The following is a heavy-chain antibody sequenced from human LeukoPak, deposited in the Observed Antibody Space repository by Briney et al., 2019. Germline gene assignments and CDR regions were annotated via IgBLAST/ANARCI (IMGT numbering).Heavy chain of an antibody. J-gene: IGHJ6*03. V-gene: IGHV1-18*01. CDR2: ISAYNGNT. CDR3: ARVRVNRYDFWDYYYYYMDV. Sequence: GASVKVSCKASGYTFTSYGISWVRQAPGQGLEWTGWISAYNGNTNYAQKLQGRVTMTTDTSTSTAYMELRSLRSDDTAVYYCARVRVNRYDFWDYYYYYMDVWGKGTTVTVSS. D-gene: IGHD3-3*01. CDR1: GYTFTSYG.